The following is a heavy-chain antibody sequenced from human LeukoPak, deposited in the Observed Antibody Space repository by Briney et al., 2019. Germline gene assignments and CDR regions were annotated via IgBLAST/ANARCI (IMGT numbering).Heavy chain of an antibody. CDR1: GFTVSSNY. J-gene: IGHJ4*02. D-gene: IGHD3-9*01. CDR2: IYSGGST. V-gene: IGHV3-53*01. CDR3: ARDVALGYFDWLYYFDY. Sequence: PGGSLRLSCAASGFTVSSNYMSWVRQAPGKGLEWVSVIYSGGSTYYADSVKGRFTISRDNSKNTLYLQMNSLRAEDTAVYYCARDVALGYFDWLYYFDYWGQGTLVTVSS.